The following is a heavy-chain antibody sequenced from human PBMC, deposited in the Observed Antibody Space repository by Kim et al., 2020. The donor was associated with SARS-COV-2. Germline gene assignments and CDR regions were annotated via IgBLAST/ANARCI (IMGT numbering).Heavy chain of an antibody. D-gene: IGHD6-13*01. CDR3: ARAGGQQLVLLDY. V-gene: IGHV4-34*01. Sequence: YNPSLKSRVTISVDTSKNQFSLKLSSVTAADTAVYYCARAGGQQLVLLDYWGQGTLVTVSS. J-gene: IGHJ4*02.